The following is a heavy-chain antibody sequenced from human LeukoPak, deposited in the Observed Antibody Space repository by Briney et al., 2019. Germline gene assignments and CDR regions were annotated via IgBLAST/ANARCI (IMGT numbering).Heavy chain of an antibody. CDR1: GFTFSGYG. CDR3: ARDGNLYGDYVGNWFDP. J-gene: IGHJ5*02. D-gene: IGHD4-17*01. CDR2: ISYDGSNK. V-gene: IGHV3-30*03. Sequence: PGGSLRLSCAASGFTFSGYGMHWVRQAPGKGLEWVAVISYDGSNKYYADSVKGRFTISRDNSKNTLYLQMNSLRAEDTAVYYCARDGNLYGDYVGNWFDPWGQGTLVTVSS.